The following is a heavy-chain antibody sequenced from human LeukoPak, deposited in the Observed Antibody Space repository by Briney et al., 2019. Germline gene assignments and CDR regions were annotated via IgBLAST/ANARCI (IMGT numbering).Heavy chain of an antibody. CDR2: ISSSGSTI. CDR3: AREIRITMIVVVPPSYGMDV. CDR1: GFTFSSYE. J-gene: IGHJ6*02. V-gene: IGHV3-48*03. D-gene: IGHD3-22*01. Sequence: GGSLRLSCAASGFTFSSYEMNWVRQAPGKGLEWGSYISSSGSTIYYADSVKGRFTISRDNAKNSLYLQMNSLRAKDTAVYYCAREIRITMIVVVPPSYGMDVWGQGTTVTVSS.